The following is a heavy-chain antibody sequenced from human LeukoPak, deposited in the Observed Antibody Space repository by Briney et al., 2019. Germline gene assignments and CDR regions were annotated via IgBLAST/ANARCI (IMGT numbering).Heavy chain of an antibody. CDR2: ISTYNGDT. CDR3: ARDPSNTSGWYIYFDY. V-gene: IGHV1-18*01. CDR1: GYSFTSYA. D-gene: IGHD6-19*01. Sequence: EASVKVSCKTSGYSFTSYAISWVRQAPGQGLAWMGWISTYNGDTKYAQNLQGRVTMTTDTSTSTAYMELRSLRSDDTAVYYCARDPSNTSGWYIYFDYWGQGTLVTVSS. J-gene: IGHJ4*02.